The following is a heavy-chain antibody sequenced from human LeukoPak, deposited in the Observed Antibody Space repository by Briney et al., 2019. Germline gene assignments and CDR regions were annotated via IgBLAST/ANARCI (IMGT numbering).Heavy chain of an antibody. CDR1: GYTFTGYY. D-gene: IGHD3-16*01. V-gene: IGHV1-2*02. CDR2: INPNSGGT. CDR3: ARGRVMLV. J-gene: IGHJ3*01. Sequence: ASVKVSCKASGYTFTGYYMHWVRQAPGQGLEWMGWINPNSGGTNYAQKFQGRVTITRNTSISTAYMELSSLRSEDTAVYYCARGRVMLVWGQGTMVTVSS.